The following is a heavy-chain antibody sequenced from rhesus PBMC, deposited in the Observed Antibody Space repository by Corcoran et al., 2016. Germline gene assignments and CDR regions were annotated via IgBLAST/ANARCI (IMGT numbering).Heavy chain of an antibody. CDR3: ARESLVVSYYTGRYFDL. J-gene: IGHJ2*01. CDR1: GGSISSSNW. Sequence: QVQLQESGPGLVKPSETLSLTCAVSGGSISSSNWWGWIRQPPGKGLEWIGYISGSSGSTYYNPSLKSRVTISTDTSKNQFSLKLSSVTAADTAVYYCARESLVVSYYTGRYFDLWGPGTPITISS. V-gene: IGHV4-65*01. CDR2: ISGSSGST. D-gene: IGHD3-28*01.